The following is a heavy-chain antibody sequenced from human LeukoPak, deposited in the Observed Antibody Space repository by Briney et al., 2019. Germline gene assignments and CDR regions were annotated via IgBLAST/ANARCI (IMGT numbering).Heavy chain of an antibody. CDR1: GGSISSSSYY. D-gene: IGHD1-26*01. V-gene: IGHV4-39*07. Sequence: SETLSLTCSVSGGSISSSSYYWGWIRQSPGKGLEWIGSIYYSGSTYYNPSLKSRVTISVDTSKNQLSLKLSSVTAADTAVYYCARGIIVGATWGENYNCFDPWGQGTLVTVSS. CDR3: ARGIIVGATWGENYNCFDP. J-gene: IGHJ5*02. CDR2: IYYSGST.